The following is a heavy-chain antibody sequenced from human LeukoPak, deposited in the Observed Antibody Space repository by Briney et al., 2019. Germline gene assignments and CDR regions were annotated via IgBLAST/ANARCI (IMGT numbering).Heavy chain of an antibody. Sequence: PSETLSLTCTVSGGSISSGGYYWSWIRQHPGKGLEWIGYIYYSGSTYYNPSLKSRVTISVDTSKNQFSLKLSSVTAADTAVYYCARDRSIAVAGPYWYFDLWGRGTLVTVPS. D-gene: IGHD6-19*01. J-gene: IGHJ2*01. CDR2: IYYSGST. CDR3: ARDRSIAVAGPYWYFDL. V-gene: IGHV4-31*03. CDR1: GGSISSGGYY.